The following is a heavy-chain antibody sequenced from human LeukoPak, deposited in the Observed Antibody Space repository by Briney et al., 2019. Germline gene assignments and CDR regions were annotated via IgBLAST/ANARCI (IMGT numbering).Heavy chain of an antibody. Sequence: PGGSLRLSCAASGFTFSCYSMFWVRQGPGSGLEYVSVISYDGSSKYYADSVKGRVTVSRDNAKNTLYLQVDSLRTEDTGIYYCVRDLVGASTWGQGTLVTVSS. CDR1: GFTFSCYS. V-gene: IGHV3-30*04. CDR3: VRDLVGAST. D-gene: IGHD1-26*01. J-gene: IGHJ4*02. CDR2: ISYDGSSK.